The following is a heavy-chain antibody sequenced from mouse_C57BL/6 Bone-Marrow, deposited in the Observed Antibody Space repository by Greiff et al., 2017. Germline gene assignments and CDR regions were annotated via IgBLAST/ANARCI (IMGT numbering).Heavy chain of an antibody. CDR3: ARGYYGSSPFCYAMDY. D-gene: IGHD1-1*01. Sequence: QVQLKQSGAELARPGASVKLSCKASGYTFTSYGISWVKQRTGQGLEWIGEIYPRSGNTYYNEKFKGKATLTAAKSSSTAYMELRSLTSEDSAVYFCARGYYGSSPFCYAMDYWGQGTSVTVSS. V-gene: IGHV1-81*01. CDR2: IYPRSGNT. J-gene: IGHJ4*01. CDR1: GYTFTSYG.